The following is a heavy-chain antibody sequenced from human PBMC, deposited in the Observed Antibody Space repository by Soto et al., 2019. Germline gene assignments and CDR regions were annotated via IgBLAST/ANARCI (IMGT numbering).Heavy chain of an antibody. CDR3: ARALGRGKARPYYYYYMDV. D-gene: IGHD2-15*01. V-gene: IGHV1-8*01. J-gene: IGHJ6*03. CDR2: MNPNSGNT. CDR1: GYTFTSYD. Sequence: ASVKVSCKASGYTFTSYDINWVRQATGQGLEWMGWMNPNSGNTGYAQKFQGRVTMTRNTSISTAYMELSSLRSEDTAVYYCARALGRGKARPYYYYYMDVWGKGTTVTVSS.